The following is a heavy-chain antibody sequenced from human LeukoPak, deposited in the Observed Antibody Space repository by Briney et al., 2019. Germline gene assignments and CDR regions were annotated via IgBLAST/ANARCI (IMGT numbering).Heavy chain of an antibody. D-gene: IGHD4-17*01. CDR1: GGSINSSSYY. Sequence: TASETLSLTCTVSGGSINSSSYYWGWVRQPPGKGLEWIGSMYYRGSTYYNPSLKSRVTISVDTSKNQFSLKLSSVTAADTAVYYCARHPHSAPYGDYENWFDPWGQGTLVTVSS. V-gene: IGHV4-39*01. J-gene: IGHJ5*02. CDR2: MYYRGST. CDR3: ARHPHSAPYGDYENWFDP.